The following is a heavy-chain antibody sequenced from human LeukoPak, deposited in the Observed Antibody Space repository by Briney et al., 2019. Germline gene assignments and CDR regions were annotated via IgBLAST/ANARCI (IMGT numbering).Heavy chain of an antibody. V-gene: IGHV3-72*01. Sequence: GALRLSCVASGFTFSDYYMDWVRQAPGKGLEWVARSRGKAKTYTTEYAASVKGRFTISRDESKNSLYLQMRSLIIEDTAVYYCARGASGNYNYHYGMDVWGQGTTVTVSS. CDR2: SRGKAKTYTT. CDR1: GFTFSDYY. J-gene: IGHJ6*02. D-gene: IGHD3-10*01. CDR3: ARGASGNYNYHYGMDV.